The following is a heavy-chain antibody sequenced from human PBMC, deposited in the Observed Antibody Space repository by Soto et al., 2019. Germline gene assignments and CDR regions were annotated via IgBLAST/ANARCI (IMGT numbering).Heavy chain of an antibody. CDR1: GYTFTSYA. Sequence: ASVKVSCKASGYTFTSYAMYWVRQAPGQRLEWMGWINAGNGNTKYSQKFQGRVTITRDTSASTVYMELSSLRSEDTAVYYCARKRYYDGSGPYYHNYGMDVWGQGTTVTVSS. J-gene: IGHJ6*02. CDR3: ARKRYYDGSGPYYHNYGMDV. CDR2: INAGNGNT. D-gene: IGHD3-22*01. V-gene: IGHV1-3*01.